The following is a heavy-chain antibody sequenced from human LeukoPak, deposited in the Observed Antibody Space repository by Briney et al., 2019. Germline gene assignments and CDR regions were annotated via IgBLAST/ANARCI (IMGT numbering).Heavy chain of an antibody. V-gene: IGHV1-18*01. D-gene: IGHD2-2*01. CDR2: ISAYNGNT. J-gene: IGHJ6*02. CDR1: GYTFTSYG. CDR3: ARDSLGYCSSTSCPQYYYYGMDV. Sequence: ASVKVSCKASGYTFTSYGISWVRQPPGQGLEWMGWISAYNGNTNYAQKLQGRVNMTTDTSTSTAYMELRSLRSDDTAVYYCARDSLGYCSSTSCPQYYYYGMDVWGQGTTVTVSS.